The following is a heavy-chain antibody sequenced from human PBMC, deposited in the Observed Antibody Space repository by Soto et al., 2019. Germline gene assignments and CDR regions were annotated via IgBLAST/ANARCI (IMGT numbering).Heavy chain of an antibody. CDR1: GGSISSGGYY. D-gene: IGHD4-17*01. Sequence: SETLSLTCTVSGGSISSGGYYWSWIRQHPGKGLEWIGYIYYSGSTYYNPSLKSRVTISVDTSKNQFSLKLSSVTAADTAVYYCAREDYGDFDYWGQGTLVTVSS. J-gene: IGHJ4*02. CDR2: IYYSGST. CDR3: AREDYGDFDY. V-gene: IGHV4-31*03.